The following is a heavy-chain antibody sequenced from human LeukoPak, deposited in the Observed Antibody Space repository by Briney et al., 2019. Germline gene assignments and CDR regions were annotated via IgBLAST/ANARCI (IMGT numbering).Heavy chain of an antibody. D-gene: IGHD3-9*01. J-gene: IGHJ6*02. CDR1: GGTFSSYA. CDR3: ARVAPSYYDILTLYGMDV. Sequence: SVKLSCKASGGTFSSYAISWVRQAPGQGLEWMGRIIPILGIANYAQKFQGRVTVTADKSTSTAYMELSSLRSEDTAVYYCARVAPSYYDILTLYGMDVWGQGTTVTVSS. CDR2: IIPILGIA. V-gene: IGHV1-69*04.